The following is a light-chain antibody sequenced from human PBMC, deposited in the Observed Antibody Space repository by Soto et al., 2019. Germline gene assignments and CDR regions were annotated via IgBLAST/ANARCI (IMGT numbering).Light chain of an antibody. Sequence: AIQMTQSPSSLSVSVGDRVTITCRASQGIGNDVGWYQQKPGKAPKLLIYAASSLQSGVPSRFSGSRSGTVFTLTISSQQPEDFATYCYLQNHHSPLTFGGGTKVEIK. CDR2: AAS. CDR3: LQNHHSPLT. V-gene: IGKV1-6*01. J-gene: IGKJ4*01. CDR1: QGIGND.